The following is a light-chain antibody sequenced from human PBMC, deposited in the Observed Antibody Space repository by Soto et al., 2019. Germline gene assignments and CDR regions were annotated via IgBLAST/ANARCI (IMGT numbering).Light chain of an antibody. V-gene: IGLV2-14*03. J-gene: IGLJ1*01. CDR2: GVS. Sequence: QSALAQPASVSGSPGQSITISCTGTSSDFGGYNFVSWYQHHPGKAPRLMIFGVSDRPSGVSDRFSGSKSGNTASLTISGLQADDEADYYCSSYISSTTPYVFGTGTKVTV. CDR3: SSYISSTTPYV. CDR1: SSDFGGYNF.